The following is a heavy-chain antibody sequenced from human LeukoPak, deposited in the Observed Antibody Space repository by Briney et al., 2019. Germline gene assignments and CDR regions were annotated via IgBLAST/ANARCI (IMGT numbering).Heavy chain of an antibody. CDR3: AKTAALPTFGELSLGMDV. CDR1: GFTFSSYW. Sequence: PGGSLRLSCAASGFTFSSYWMHWVRQAPGKGLVWVSGISWNSGSIGYADSVKGRFTISRDNAKNSLYLQMNSLRAEDTALYYCAKTAALPTFGELSLGMDVWGQGTTVTVSS. CDR2: ISWNSGSI. V-gene: IGHV3-9*01. D-gene: IGHD3-10*01. J-gene: IGHJ6*02.